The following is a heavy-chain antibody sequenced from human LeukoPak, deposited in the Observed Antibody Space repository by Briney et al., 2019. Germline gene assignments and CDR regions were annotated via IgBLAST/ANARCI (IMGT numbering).Heavy chain of an antibody. CDR2: IYYSGSA. CDR1: GGSISSGSYY. Sequence: SETLSLTCSVSGGSISSGSYYWSWIRQPPGKGLEWIGYIYYSGSANYNPSLKSRVTILVDTSKSQFSLKLTSVTAADTAVYYCARGFASTWYYFDYWGQGALVTVSS. D-gene: IGHD6-13*01. V-gene: IGHV4-61*01. CDR3: ARGFASTWYYFDY. J-gene: IGHJ4*02.